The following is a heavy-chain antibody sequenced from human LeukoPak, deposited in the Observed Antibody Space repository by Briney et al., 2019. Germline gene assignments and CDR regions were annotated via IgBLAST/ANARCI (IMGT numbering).Heavy chain of an antibody. D-gene: IGHD2-15*01. J-gene: IGHJ4*02. CDR2: IKQDGSEK. Sequence: GGSLRLSCAASGFTFSSYWMSWVRQAPGKGLEWVANIKQDGSEKYYVDSVKGRFTISRDNSKNTLYLQMNSLRAEDTAVYYCARDSWEGYCSHWGQGTLVTVSS. CDR3: ARDSWEGYCSH. CDR1: GFTFSSYW. V-gene: IGHV3-7*03.